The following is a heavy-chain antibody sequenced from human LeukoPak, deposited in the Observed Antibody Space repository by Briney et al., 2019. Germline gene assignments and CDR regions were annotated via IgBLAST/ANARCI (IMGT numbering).Heavy chain of an antibody. J-gene: IGHJ4*02. CDR1: GFTFSSYA. D-gene: IGHD3-9*01. V-gene: IGHV3-23*01. CDR3: ARVPYDILTGYYSDYFDY. CDR2: ISGSGGST. Sequence: PGGSLRLSCAASGFTFSSYAMSWVRQAPGKGLEWVSAISGSGGSTYYADSVKGRFTISRDNSKNSLYLQMNSLRAEDTAVYYCARVPYDILTGYYSDYFDYWGQGTLVTVSS.